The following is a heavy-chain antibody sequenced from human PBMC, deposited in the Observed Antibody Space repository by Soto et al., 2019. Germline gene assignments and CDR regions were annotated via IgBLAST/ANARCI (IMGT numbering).Heavy chain of an antibody. V-gene: IGHV4-61*01. J-gene: IGHJ4*02. CDR1: GVSVSSPNYY. D-gene: IGHD3-16*01. Sequence: SETLSLTCTVSGVSVSSPNYYWSWIRQPPGKTLEWIGYVYYIGTSNYNPSLKSRVTISIDTSKNQFSLNMRSVTAADTAVYYGARIGGSHTHFDKGGRGPWVTVSS. CDR3: ARIGGSHTHFDK. CDR2: VYYIGTS.